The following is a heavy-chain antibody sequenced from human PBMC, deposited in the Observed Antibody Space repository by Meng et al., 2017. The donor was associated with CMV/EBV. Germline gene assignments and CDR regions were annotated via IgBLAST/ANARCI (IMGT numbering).Heavy chain of an antibody. CDR1: GGTFSSYA. CDR2: TIPIFGTA. Sequence: SVKVSCKASGGTFSSYAISWVRQAPGQGLEWMGGTIPIFGTANYAQKFQGRVTITTDESTSTAYMELSSLRSEDTAVYYCARDAVAAPPYYYGMDVWGQGTTVTVSS. J-gene: IGHJ6*02. CDR3: ARDAVAAPPYYYGMDV. D-gene: IGHD6-19*01. V-gene: IGHV1-69*05.